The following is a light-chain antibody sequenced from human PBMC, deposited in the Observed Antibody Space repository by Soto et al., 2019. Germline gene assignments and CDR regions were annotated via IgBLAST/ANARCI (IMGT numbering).Light chain of an antibody. CDR1: QTISDY. J-gene: IGKJ4*01. CDR3: QQTYDSLVS. V-gene: IGKV1-39*01. Sequence: DIQLTQSPSVLSASVGDTVTIPCRASQTISDYLHWYQQKPGKAPTLLIYGSSSLQTGVPPRFSGGGSGTEFTLTISSLQPEDFGTYYCQQTYDSLVSFGGGTKVDIK. CDR2: GSS.